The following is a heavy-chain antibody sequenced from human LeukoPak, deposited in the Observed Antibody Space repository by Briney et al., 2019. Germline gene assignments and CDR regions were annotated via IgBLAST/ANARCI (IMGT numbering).Heavy chain of an antibody. CDR1: GGSFSGYY. CDR2: INHSGST. CDR3: ARRPIYSPFDY. J-gene: IGHJ4*02. D-gene: IGHD6-13*01. V-gene: IGHV4-34*01. Sequence: PSETLSLTCAVYGGSFSGYYWSWIRQPPGKGLEWIGEINHSGSTNYNPSLKSRVTISVDTSKNQFSLKLSSVTAADTAVYYCARRPIYSPFDYWGQGTLVTVSS.